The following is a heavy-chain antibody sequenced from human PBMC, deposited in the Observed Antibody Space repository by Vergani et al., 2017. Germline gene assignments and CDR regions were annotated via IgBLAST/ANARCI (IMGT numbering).Heavy chain of an antibody. Sequence: EVQLVESGGVVVQPGGSLRLSCAASGFTFDDYTMHWVRQAPGKGLEWVSLISWDGGSTYYADAVKGRFTISRDNSQNSLYLQMNSLRTEDTALYYCAKDHPLGRYFDYWGQGTLVTVSS. CDR2: ISWDGGST. V-gene: IGHV3-43*01. J-gene: IGHJ4*02. CDR3: AKDHPLGRYFDY. D-gene: IGHD1-26*01. CDR1: GFTFDDYT.